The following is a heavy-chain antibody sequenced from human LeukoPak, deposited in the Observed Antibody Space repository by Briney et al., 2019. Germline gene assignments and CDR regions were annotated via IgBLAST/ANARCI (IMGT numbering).Heavy chain of an antibody. V-gene: IGHV3-7*01. CDR1: GFRFSDYW. CDR2: IKEGGAEK. J-gene: IGHJ4*02. CDR3: ASGMTEFDY. Sequence: GGSLRLSCAASGFRFSDYWMSWVRQAPGKGLEWVTNIKEGGAEKYYVASVKGRFTIFRDNAKHSLHLQMNSLRVEDTAVYYCASGMTEFDYWGQGTLVTVSS.